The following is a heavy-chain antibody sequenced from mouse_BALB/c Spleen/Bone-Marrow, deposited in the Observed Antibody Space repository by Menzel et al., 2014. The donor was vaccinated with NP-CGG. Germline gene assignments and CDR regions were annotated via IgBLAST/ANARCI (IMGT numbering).Heavy chain of an antibody. CDR1: GYTFTSYT. CDR3: AREVYDKPFAY. D-gene: IGHD2-3*01. J-gene: IGHJ3*01. CDR2: INPSGGYT. Sequence: QVQLQQSGAALARPGASVKMFCMASGYTFTSYTMHWVKQRPGQGPEWIGYINPSGGYTNYNQKFKDKATLTADKSSSTNYKQLSSQTSEDSAVYYCAREVYDKPFAYWGQGTLVTVSA. V-gene: IGHV1-4*01.